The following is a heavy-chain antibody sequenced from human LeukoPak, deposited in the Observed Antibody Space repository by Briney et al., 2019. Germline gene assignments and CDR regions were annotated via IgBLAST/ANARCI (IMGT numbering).Heavy chain of an antibody. CDR1: GFTFGDYA. D-gene: IGHD3-10*01. CDR3: ARDPYYYGSGSVWFDP. CDR2: INWNGGST. J-gene: IGHJ5*02. V-gene: IGHV3-20*04. Sequence: GGSLRLSCTASGFTFGDYAMSWVRQAPGKGLEWVSGINWNGGSTGYADSVKGRFTISRDNAKNSLYLQMNSLKAEDAALYYCARDPYYYGSGSVWFDPWGQGTLVTVSS.